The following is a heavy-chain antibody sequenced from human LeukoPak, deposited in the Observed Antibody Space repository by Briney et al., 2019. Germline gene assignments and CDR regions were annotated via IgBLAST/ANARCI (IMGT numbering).Heavy chain of an antibody. J-gene: IGHJ4*02. CDR3: AIDEPNYAPYDFDY. CDR2: IKSKADGETT. Sequence: MTGGSLRLSCAASRFTFSNAWMNWVRQAPGKGLEWVGRIKSKADGETTDYAAPVKGRFTISRDDSNNMVYLQMNSLKIEDTAVYYCAIDEPNYAPYDFDYWGQGTLVTVSS. D-gene: IGHD3-16*01. V-gene: IGHV3-15*01. CDR1: RFTFSNAW.